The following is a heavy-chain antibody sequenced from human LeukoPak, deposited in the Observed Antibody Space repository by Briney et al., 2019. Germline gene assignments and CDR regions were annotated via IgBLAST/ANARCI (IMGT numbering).Heavy chain of an antibody. V-gene: IGHV1-2*02. D-gene: IGHD4-11*01. CDR3: ARDYQGYSTSYYFDY. Sequence: ASVKVSCTASGYTFTGYYMHWVRQAPGQGLEWMGWINPNSGGTNYAQKFQGRVTMTRDTSISTAYMELSRLRSDDTAVYYCARDYQGYSTSYYFDYWGQGTLVTVSS. CDR1: GYTFTGYY. CDR2: INPNSGGT. J-gene: IGHJ4*02.